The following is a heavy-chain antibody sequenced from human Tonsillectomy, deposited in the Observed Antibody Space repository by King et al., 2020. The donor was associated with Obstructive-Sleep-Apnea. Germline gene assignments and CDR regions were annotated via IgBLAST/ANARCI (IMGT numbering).Heavy chain of an antibody. J-gene: IGHJ4*02. Sequence: QLQESGSGLVKPSQTLSLTCAVSGGSISSGGYSWSWIRQPPGKGLEWIGYIYDSGGTYYNPSLKSRVTISVHRSKNQFSLKMSAVTAADTAGYYCARGTAVTTFDYWGQGTLVTVSS. D-gene: IGHD4-17*01. CDR2: IYDSGGT. CDR1: GGSISSGGYS. V-gene: IGHV4-30-2*01. CDR3: ARGTAVTTFDY.